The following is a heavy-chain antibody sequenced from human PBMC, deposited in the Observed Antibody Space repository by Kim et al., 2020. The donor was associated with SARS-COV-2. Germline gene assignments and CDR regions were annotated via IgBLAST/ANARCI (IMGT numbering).Heavy chain of an antibody. J-gene: IGHJ6*01. V-gene: IGHV4-30-4*01. CDR3: ARDRDSVYYYYCMYV. Sequence: SETLSLTCTVSGGSISSGDYYWSWIRQPPGKGLEGIGYIYYSGSTYYNPFLNRRATISVDTSKNQFPLKLSSVTAADTAVYYCARDRDSVYYYYCMYVW. CDR1: GGSISSGDYY. D-gene: IGHD2-21*01. CDR2: IYYSGST.